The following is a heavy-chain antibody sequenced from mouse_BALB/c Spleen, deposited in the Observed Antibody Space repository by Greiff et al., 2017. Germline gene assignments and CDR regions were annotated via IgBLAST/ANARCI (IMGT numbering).Heavy chain of an antibody. CDR1: GFNIKDTY. CDR2: IDPANGNT. Sequence: VQLKQSGAELVKPGASVKLSCTASGFNIKDTYMHWVKQRPEQGLEWIGRIDPANGNTKYDPKFQGKATITADTSSNTAYLQLSSLTSEDTAVYYCARNDGDYEDAMDYWGQGTSVTVSS. D-gene: IGHD2-3*01. V-gene: IGHV14-3*02. CDR3: ARNDGDYEDAMDY. J-gene: IGHJ4*01.